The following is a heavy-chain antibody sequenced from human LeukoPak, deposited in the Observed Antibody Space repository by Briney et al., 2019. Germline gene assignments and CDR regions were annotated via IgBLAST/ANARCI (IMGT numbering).Heavy chain of an antibody. CDR1: GFTFSSYG. D-gene: IGHD6-19*01. V-gene: IGHV3-33*01. Sequence: PGRSLRLSCAASGFTFSSYGMHWVRQAPGKGLEWVAVIWYDGSNKYYADSVKGRFTISRDNSKNTLYLQMNSLRAEDTAVYYCARALSGWSYYYYGMDVWGQGTTVTVSS. CDR3: ARALSGWSYYYYGMDV. CDR2: IWYDGSNK. J-gene: IGHJ6*02.